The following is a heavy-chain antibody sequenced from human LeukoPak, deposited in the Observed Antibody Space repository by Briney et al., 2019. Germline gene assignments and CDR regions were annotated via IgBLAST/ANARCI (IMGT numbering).Heavy chain of an antibody. Sequence: GGSLRLSCAASGSSFSDYALHWVRQAPGKGLEWVAVISYGGTKEYYADSVKGRFTISKDNSKNTLYLQMNSLRPEDTAVYYCARNKPITAFFGMDVWGQGTTVIVSS. CDR2: ISYGGTKE. V-gene: IGHV3-30*04. D-gene: IGHD6-6*01. J-gene: IGHJ6*02. CDR1: GSSFSDYA. CDR3: ARNKPITAFFGMDV.